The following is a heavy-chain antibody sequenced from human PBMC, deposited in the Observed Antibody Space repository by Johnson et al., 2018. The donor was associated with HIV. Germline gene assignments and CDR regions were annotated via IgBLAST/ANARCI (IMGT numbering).Heavy chain of an antibody. J-gene: IGHJ3*02. D-gene: IGHD4-17*01. CDR1: GVTFSSHA. CDR3: ARELEFGDLRKNEAFDI. CDR2: ISYDGSNK. Sequence: QVQLVESGGGVVQPGRSLRLSCAASGVTFSSHAMHWVRQAPGKGLDWVTVISYDGSNKYYADSVKGRFTISRDNSKNTLHLQMNSLRPEDTAVYYCARELEFGDLRKNEAFDIWGQGTMVTVSS. V-gene: IGHV3-30-3*01.